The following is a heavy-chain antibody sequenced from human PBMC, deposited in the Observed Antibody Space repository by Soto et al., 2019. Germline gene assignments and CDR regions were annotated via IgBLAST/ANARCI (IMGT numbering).Heavy chain of an antibody. Sequence: RVSLRLSCAASGFTFSSYAMSWVRQAPGKGLEWVSAISGSGGSTYYADSVKGRFTISRDNSKNTLYLQMNSLRAEDTAVYYCAKDQGLVGPPVWFDPWGQGTLVTASS. CDR2: ISGSGGST. J-gene: IGHJ5*02. D-gene: IGHD1-26*01. V-gene: IGHV3-23*01. CDR3: AKDQGLVGPPVWFDP. CDR1: GFTFSSYA.